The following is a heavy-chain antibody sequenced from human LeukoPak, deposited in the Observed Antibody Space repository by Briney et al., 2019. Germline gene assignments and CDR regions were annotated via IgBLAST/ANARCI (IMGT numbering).Heavy chain of an antibody. CDR2: IKSDGSST. V-gene: IGHV3-74*01. CDR3: VREGLACSGSTCYLAAFDN. CDR1: GFTFTTYA. J-gene: IGHJ3*02. D-gene: IGHD2-2*01. Sequence: GGSLRLSCAASGFTFTTYAMSWVRQAPGKGLEWVSSIKSDGSSTAYAESVKGRFTISRDNAKNSLYLQMNSLRAEDTAVYYCVREGLACSGSTCYLAAFDNWGQGTMVTVSS.